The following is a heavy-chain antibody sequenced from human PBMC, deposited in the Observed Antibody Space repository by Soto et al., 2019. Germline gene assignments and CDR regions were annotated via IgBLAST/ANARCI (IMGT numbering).Heavy chain of an antibody. V-gene: IGHV3-23*01. CDR3: ARRLYCSSSSCYAVDY. Sequence: EVQLLESGGGLVQPGGSLRLSCAVSGFTFSNYAMSWVRQAPGKGLEWVSGISGSGDSTNYGDSVKGRFTISRDNAKNTLYLQMTSLRAEDTAVYYCARRLYCSSSSCYAVDYWGQGTRVTVSS. CDR1: GFTFSNYA. CDR2: ISGSGDST. J-gene: IGHJ4*02. D-gene: IGHD2-2*01.